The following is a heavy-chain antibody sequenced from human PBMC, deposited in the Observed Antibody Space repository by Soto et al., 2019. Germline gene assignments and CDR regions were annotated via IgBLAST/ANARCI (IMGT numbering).Heavy chain of an antibody. V-gene: IGHV3-23*01. J-gene: IGHJ4*02. Sequence: EVQLLESGGGLVQPGGSLRLSCAPSGFTFSTYAMSWVRQAPGKGLEWVSAISGSGGSTYYADSVKGRFTISRDNSKNTLYLQMNSLRAEDTAVYYCARHIVVVIASEFDYWGQGTLVTVSS. D-gene: IGHD2-21*01. CDR3: ARHIVVVIASEFDY. CDR1: GFTFSTYA. CDR2: ISGSGGST.